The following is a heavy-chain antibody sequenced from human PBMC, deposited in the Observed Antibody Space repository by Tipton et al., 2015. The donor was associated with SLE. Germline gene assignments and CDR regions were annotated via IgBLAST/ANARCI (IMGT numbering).Heavy chain of an antibody. D-gene: IGHD3-3*01. V-gene: IGHV4-39*01. Sequence: TLSLTCTVSGGSIRSSSNWWGWIRQPPGKGLEWIGSIYYSGSTYYSPSLKSRVSISVDTSKNQFSLKLSSVTAADTAVYYCARVAFSSGYGYNFDYWGQGILVTVSS. J-gene: IGHJ4*02. CDR3: ARVAFSSGYGYNFDY. CDR2: IYYSGST. CDR1: GGSIRSSSNW.